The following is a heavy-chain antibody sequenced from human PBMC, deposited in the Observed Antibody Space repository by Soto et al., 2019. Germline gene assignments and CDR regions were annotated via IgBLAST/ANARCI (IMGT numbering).Heavy chain of an antibody. Sequence: ASVKVSCKVSGYTLTELSMHWVRQAPGKGLEWTGGFDPEDGETIYAQKFQGRVTMTEDTSTDTAYMELSSLRSEDTAVYYCATGGHSSGWYFDYWGQGTLVTVSS. CDR1: GYTLTELS. J-gene: IGHJ4*02. V-gene: IGHV1-24*01. D-gene: IGHD6-19*01. CDR2: FDPEDGET. CDR3: ATGGHSSGWYFDY.